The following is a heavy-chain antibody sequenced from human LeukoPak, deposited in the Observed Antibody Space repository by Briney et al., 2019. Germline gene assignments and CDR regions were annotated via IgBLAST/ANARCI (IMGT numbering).Heavy chain of an antibody. V-gene: IGHV4-30-4*01. CDR2: MYYSGST. Sequence: SETLSLTCTVSGGSISTGDYYWSWIRQTPGKGLEWIADMYYSGSTYYNPSLKSRVTMSADTSKNQLSLKLSSVTAADTAVYYCARPYYYDSRIDPWGQGILVTVSS. CDR1: GGSISTGDYY. D-gene: IGHD3-22*01. CDR3: ARPYYYDSRIDP. J-gene: IGHJ5*02.